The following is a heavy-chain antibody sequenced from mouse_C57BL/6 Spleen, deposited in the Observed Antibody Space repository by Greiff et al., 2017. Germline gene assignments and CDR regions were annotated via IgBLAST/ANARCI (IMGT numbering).Heavy chain of an antibody. D-gene: IGHD1-1*01. V-gene: IGHV1-74*01. CDR3: AMERTLLVPFAY. J-gene: IGHJ3*01. Sequence: VQLQQPGAELVKPGASVKVSCKASGYTFTSYWMHWVKQRPGQGLEWIGRIHPSDSDTNYNQKFEGKATLTVDKSSSTAYMQLSSLKSEDSAVYCCAMERTLLVPFAYWGHVTLVTVSA. CDR2: IHPSDSDT. CDR1: GYTFTSYW.